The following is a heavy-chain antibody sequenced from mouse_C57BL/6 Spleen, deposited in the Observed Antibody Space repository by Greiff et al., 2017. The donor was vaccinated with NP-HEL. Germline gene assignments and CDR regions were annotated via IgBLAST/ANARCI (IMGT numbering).Heavy chain of an antibody. D-gene: IGHD1-1*01. Sequence: QVQLQQPGAELVRPGPSVKLSCKASGYTFTSYWMHWVKQRPGQGLEWIGVIDPSDSYTNYNQKFKGKATLTVDTSSSTAYMQLSSLTSEDSAVYYCARPYGSSYDYAMDYWGQGTSVTVSS. CDR1: GYTFTSYW. J-gene: IGHJ4*01. CDR2: IDPSDSYT. V-gene: IGHV1-59*01. CDR3: ARPYGSSYDYAMDY.